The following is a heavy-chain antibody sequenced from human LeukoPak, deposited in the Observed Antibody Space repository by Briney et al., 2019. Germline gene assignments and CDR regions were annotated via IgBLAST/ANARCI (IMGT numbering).Heavy chain of an antibody. V-gene: IGHV1-8*01. Sequence: GASVKVSCKASGYTFTSYDINWVRQATGQGLEWMGWMNPNSGNTGYAQKFQGRVTMTRNTSISTAYMELSSLRSEDTAVYYCARAVRSGAYYYYGMDVWGQGTTVTVSS. J-gene: IGHJ6*02. CDR1: GYTFTSYD. D-gene: IGHD2-15*01. CDR3: ARAVRSGAYYYYGMDV. CDR2: MNPNSGNT.